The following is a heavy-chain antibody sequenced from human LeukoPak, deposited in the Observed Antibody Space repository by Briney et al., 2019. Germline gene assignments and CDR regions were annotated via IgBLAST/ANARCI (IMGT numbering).Heavy chain of an antibody. Sequence: PGGSLRLSCAASGFTFSSYAMSWVRQAPGKGLEWVSTISGSGGSTYYADSVKGRFTISRDNSKNTLYLQMNSLRAEDTAVYYCAKAPWGAVAATEYFQHWGQGTLVTVSS. D-gene: IGHD6-19*01. J-gene: IGHJ1*01. CDR2: ISGSGGST. CDR3: AKAPWGAVAATEYFQH. V-gene: IGHV3-23*01. CDR1: GFTFSSYA.